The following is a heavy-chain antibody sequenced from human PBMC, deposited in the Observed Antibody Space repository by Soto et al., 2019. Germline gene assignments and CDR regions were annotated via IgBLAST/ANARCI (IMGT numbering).Heavy chain of an antibody. V-gene: IGHV3-53*01. CDR1: GFTVSSNY. Sequence: GGSLRLSCAASGFTVSSNYMSWVRQAPGKGLEWVSVIYSGGSTYYADSVKGQFTISRDNSKNTLYLQMNSLRAEDTAVYYCARDLGWNTAMVTADHYYYGMDVWGQGTTVTVSS. CDR2: IYSGGST. J-gene: IGHJ6*02. CDR3: ARDLGWNTAMVTADHYYYGMDV. D-gene: IGHD5-18*01.